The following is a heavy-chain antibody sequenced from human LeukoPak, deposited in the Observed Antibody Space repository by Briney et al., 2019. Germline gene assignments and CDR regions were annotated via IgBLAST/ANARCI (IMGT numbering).Heavy chain of an antibody. V-gene: IGHV4-59*12. CDR2: IYYSGST. CDR3: ARLAGEPFGVLRFSYYYYMDV. Sequence: KPSETLSLTCTVSGGSISSYYWSWIRQPPGKGLEWIGYIYYSGSTNYNPSLKSRVTMSVDTSKNQFSLKLSSVTAADTAVYYCARLAGEPFGVLRFSYYYYMDVWGKGTTVTVSS. D-gene: IGHD3-3*01. CDR1: GGSISSYY. J-gene: IGHJ6*03.